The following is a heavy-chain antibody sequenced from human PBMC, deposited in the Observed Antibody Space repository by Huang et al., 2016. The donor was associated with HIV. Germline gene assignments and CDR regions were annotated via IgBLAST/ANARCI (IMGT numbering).Heavy chain of an antibody. D-gene: IGHD4-17*01. CDR2: MNPNTGKT. J-gene: IGHJ4*02. CDR3: ARSAYGDLDY. Sequence: QVHLVQSGAEVKKPGASVKVSCKASGYTFTNYAINWVRQAPGRGFEWRGSMNPNTGKTGCAQSSQGRVTMTRKTSITTAYMELTSLTSEDTAVYYCARSAYGDLDYWGLGTLVIVSS. CDR1: GYTFTNYA. V-gene: IGHV1-8*02.